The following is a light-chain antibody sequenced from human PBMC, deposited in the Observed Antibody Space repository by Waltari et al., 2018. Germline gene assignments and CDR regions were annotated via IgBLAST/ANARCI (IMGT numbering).Light chain of an antibody. CDR3: CSHAGSSVV. CDR2: DVS. CDR1: RGDAGGYNY. J-gene: IGLJ2*01. Sequence: QSALTQPPSASGSPGQSVTISCTGTRGDAGGYNYVSWYQQHPDKAPKIIIYDVSERPPGVPDRFSGSKSGNTAFLTVSGLQAEDEADYYCCSHAGSSVVFGGGTRVTVL. V-gene: IGLV2-8*01.